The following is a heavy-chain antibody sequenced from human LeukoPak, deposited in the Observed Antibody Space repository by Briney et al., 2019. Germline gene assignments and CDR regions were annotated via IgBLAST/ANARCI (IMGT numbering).Heavy chain of an antibody. CDR1: GFTFDDYA. CDR2: ISWNSGSI. D-gene: IGHD6-13*01. Sequence: PGGSQRLSCAASGFTFDDYAMHWVRQAPGKGLEWVSGISWNSGSIGYADSVKGRFTISRDNVKNSLHLQMNSLRTEDTALYYCAKDMGGYSTSWNFDYWGQGTLVTVSS. CDR3: AKDMGGYSTSWNFDY. J-gene: IGHJ4*02. V-gene: IGHV3-9*01.